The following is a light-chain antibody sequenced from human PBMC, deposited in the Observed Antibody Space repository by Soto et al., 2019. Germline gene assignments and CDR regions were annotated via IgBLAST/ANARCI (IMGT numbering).Light chain of an antibody. CDR2: GAS. J-gene: IGKJ4*01. CDR3: QHRSNWPLT. CDR1: QSVSKNY. V-gene: IGKV3D-20*02. Sequence: EIVLTQSPGTLSLSPGERGTLSCRASQSVSKNYLAWYQQKPGQAPRLLIYGASSRATGIPDRFSGSGSGTDFTLTISRLEPEDFAVYYCQHRSNWPLTFGGGTKVEIK.